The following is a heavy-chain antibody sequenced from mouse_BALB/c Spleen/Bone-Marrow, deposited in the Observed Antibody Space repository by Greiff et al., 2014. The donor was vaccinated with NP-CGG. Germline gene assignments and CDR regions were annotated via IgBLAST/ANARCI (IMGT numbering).Heavy chain of an antibody. J-gene: IGHJ2*01. CDR2: IAPGSGST. CDR3: ASGGLHYFDY. D-gene: IGHD3-3*01. CDR1: GYTFTSYW. Sequence: DLVKPGASVKLSCKASGYTFTSYWINWIKQRPGQGLEWIGRIAPGSGSTYYNEMFKGKATLIVDTSSSTACIQLSSVSSEDSAVYFCASGGLHYFDYWGQGTTLTVSS. V-gene: IGHV1S41*01.